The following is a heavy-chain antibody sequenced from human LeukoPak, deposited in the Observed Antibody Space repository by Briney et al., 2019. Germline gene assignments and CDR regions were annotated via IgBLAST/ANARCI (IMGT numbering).Heavy chain of an antibody. CDR1: GGSISSDY. Sequence: SETLSLTCTVSGGSISSDYWSWIRQPPGKGLEWIGHIHYSGSTNYNPSLKSRVTISVDTSKKQFSLKLGSVIAADTAVYYCARTRYGSGSYFNWFDPWGQGTLVTVSS. J-gene: IGHJ5*02. D-gene: IGHD3-10*01. CDR3: ARTRYGSGSYFNWFDP. V-gene: IGHV4-59*01. CDR2: IHYSGST.